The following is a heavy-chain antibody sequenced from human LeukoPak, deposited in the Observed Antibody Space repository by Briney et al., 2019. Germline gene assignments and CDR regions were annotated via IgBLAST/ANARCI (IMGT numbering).Heavy chain of an antibody. CDR3: ARGRLRYFDWLLRPDAFDI. CDR1: GGSFSGYY. Sequence: SETLSLTCAVCGGSFSGYYWSWIRQPPGKGLEWIGEINHSGSTNYNPSLKSRVTISVDTSKNQFSLKLSSVTAADTAVYYCARGRLRYFDWLLRPDAFDIWGQGTMVTVSS. V-gene: IGHV4-34*01. CDR2: INHSGST. J-gene: IGHJ3*02. D-gene: IGHD3-9*01.